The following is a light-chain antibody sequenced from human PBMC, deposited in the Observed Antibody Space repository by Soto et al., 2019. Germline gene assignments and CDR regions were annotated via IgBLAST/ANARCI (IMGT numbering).Light chain of an antibody. CDR1: SSDVGGYSY. Sequence: QSVLTQPASVSGSPGQSITISCTGTSSDVGGYSYVSWYQQHPGKAPKVMIYEVSNRPSGVSNRFSGSKSGNTASLTISGLQAEDEADYYCSSYTSSGTYAFGTGTKVTVL. CDR3: SSYTSSGTYA. J-gene: IGLJ1*01. V-gene: IGLV2-14*01. CDR2: EVS.